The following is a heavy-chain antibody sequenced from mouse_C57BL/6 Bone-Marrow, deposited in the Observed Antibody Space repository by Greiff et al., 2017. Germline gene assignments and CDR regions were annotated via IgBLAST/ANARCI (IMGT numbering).Heavy chain of an antibody. CDR3: AKTFYGNYWYFDV. V-gene: IGHV2-5*01. CDR1: GFSLTSYG. D-gene: IGHD2-10*01. J-gene: IGHJ1*03. Sequence: QVQLQQSGPGLVQPSQSLSITCTVSGFSLTSYGVHWVRQSPGKGLEWLGVIWRGGSTDYNAAFMSRLSITKDNSKSQVFFKMNSLQADDTAIYSWAKTFYGNYWYFDVWGTGTTVTVSS. CDR2: IWRGGST.